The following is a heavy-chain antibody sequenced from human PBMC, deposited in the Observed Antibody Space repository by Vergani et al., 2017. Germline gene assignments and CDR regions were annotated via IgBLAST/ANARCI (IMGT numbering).Heavy chain of an antibody. J-gene: IGHJ3*02. CDR2: IHTNGVI. Sequence: QVPLQESGPGLVKPSQTLSLTCTVSGVSLHSGSYSWSWRRKPAGRRLDWIGRIHTNGVIHYNPTLNSRAAISVDTSRNKISLKLNSVTATDAAIYFCARGNRNVQFDIWGQGTMVTVSS. V-gene: IGHV4-61*02. CDR3: ARGNRNVQFDI. CDR1: GVSLHSGSYS.